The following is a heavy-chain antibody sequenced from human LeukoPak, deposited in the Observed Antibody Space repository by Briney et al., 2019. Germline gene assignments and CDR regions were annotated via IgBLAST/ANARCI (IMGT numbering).Heavy chain of an antibody. CDR3: ARGPIVLIAAAANDVFDI. V-gene: IGHV3-48*03. J-gene: IGHJ3*02. D-gene: IGHD6-13*01. CDR1: GFTFSSYE. CDR2: ISSIGSTI. Sequence: PGGSLRLSCAASGFTFSSYEMNWVRQALGKGLEWLSYISSIGSTIYYADSVKGRFTISRDNAKKSLYLQMNSLRAEDTAVYYCARGPIVLIAAAANDVFDIWGQGTMVTVSS.